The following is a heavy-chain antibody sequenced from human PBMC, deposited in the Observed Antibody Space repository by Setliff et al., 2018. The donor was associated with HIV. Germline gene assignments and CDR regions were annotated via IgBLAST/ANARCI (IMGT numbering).Heavy chain of an antibody. CDR3: ARGALLAVFDFDH. Sequence: VKVSCKASGYTFTTYSMHWVRQAPGQSLEWMGWLNAGKGDTKFSQEFQGRITINWDTSASTAYLELRSLRSEDTAVYYCARGALLAVFDFDHWSQGTMVTVSS. CDR2: LNAGKGDT. CDR1: GYTFTTYS. D-gene: IGHD2-8*02. V-gene: IGHV1-3*03. J-gene: IGHJ4*02.